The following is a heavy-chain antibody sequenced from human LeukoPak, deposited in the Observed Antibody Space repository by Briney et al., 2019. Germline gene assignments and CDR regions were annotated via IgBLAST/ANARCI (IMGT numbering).Heavy chain of an antibody. J-gene: IGHJ4*02. CDR1: GYTFTSYA. CDR3: ARGPHGSSSWYLDFDY. V-gene: IGHV7-4-1*02. Sequence: ASVKVSCKASGYTFTSYAMNWVRQAPGQGLEWMGWINTNTGNPTYAQGFTGRFVFSLDTSVSTAYLQISSLKAEDTAVYYCARGPHGSSSWYLDFDYWGQGTLVTVSS. CDR2: INTNTGNP. D-gene: IGHD6-13*01.